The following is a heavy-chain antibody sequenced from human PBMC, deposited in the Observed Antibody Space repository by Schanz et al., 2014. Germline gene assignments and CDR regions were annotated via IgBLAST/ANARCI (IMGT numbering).Heavy chain of an antibody. CDR1: GFTFSDYY. V-gene: IGHV3-11*06. CDR2: ISGSSIHK. J-gene: IGHJ4*02. CDR3: AGGEYQLLYGN. Sequence: PGGSLRLSCAASGFTFSDYYMAWIRQAPGKGLEWVSHISGSSIHKNYADSVKGRFTISRDNAKNSLFLQMNSLRAEDTAVYYCAGGEYQLLYGNWGQGTLVTVSS. D-gene: IGHD2-2*02.